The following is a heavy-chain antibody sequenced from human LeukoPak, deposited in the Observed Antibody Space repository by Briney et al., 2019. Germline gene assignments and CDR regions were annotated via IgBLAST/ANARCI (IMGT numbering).Heavy chain of an antibody. CDR2: INTNTGNP. Sequence: ASVKVSCKASGYTFTSYAMNWVRQAPGQGLEWMGWINTNTGNPTYAQGFTGRFVFSLDTPVSTAYLQISSLKAEDTAVYYCARSNTGVATREYYYYYYGMDVWGQGTTVTVSS. J-gene: IGHJ6*02. D-gene: IGHD5-12*01. V-gene: IGHV7-4-1*02. CDR3: ARSNTGVATREYYYYYYGMDV. CDR1: GYTFTSYA.